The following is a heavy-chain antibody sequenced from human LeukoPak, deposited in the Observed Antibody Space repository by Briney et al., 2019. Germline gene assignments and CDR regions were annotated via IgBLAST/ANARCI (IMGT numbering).Heavy chain of an antibody. CDR2: INPNNGGT. Sequence: AASVKVSCKASGYTFTAYYMHWVRQAPGQGLEWMGWINPNNGGTNYAQMFQGRVTMTRDTSISTAYMEQSRLRSDDTAVYYCARDPVGRWSPDLDYWGQGTLVTVSS. J-gene: IGHJ4*02. CDR3: ARDPVGRWSPDLDY. V-gene: IGHV1-2*02. D-gene: IGHD1-26*01. CDR1: GYTFTAYY.